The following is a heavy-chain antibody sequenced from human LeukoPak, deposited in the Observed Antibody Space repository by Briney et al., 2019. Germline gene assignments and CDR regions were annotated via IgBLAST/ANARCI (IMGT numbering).Heavy chain of an antibody. J-gene: IGHJ4*02. CDR3: ARVMGPIGYSSCFDY. CDR1: GGSISSHY. CDR2: IYYSGST. D-gene: IGHD3-22*01. Sequence: SETLSLTCTVSGGSISSHYWSWIRQPPGKGLGWIGYIYYSGSTNYNPSLKSRVTISVDTSKNQFSLKLSSVTAADTAVYYCARVMGPIGYSSCFDYWGQGTLVTVSS. V-gene: IGHV4-59*11.